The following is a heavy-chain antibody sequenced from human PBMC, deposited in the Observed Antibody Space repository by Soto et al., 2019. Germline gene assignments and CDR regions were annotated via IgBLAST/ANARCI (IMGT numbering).Heavy chain of an antibody. Sequence: PGGSLRLSCAASGFTFSSYAMGWVRQGPGKWLEWVAVVSIGGSTHYADSVRGRFTISRDNSKNTLSLQMNSLTAEDTAVYFCAKRRGAGGHFDYWGQGXLVTVYS. V-gene: IGHV3-23*01. CDR1: GFTFSSYA. J-gene: IGHJ4*02. CDR2: VSIGGST. D-gene: IGHD2-15*01. CDR3: AKRRGAGGHFDY.